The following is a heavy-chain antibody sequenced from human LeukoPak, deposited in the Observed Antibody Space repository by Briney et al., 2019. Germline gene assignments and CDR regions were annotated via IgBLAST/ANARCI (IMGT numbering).Heavy chain of an antibody. CDR2: ISSSSSYI. Sequence: GGSLRLSCAASGFTFSSYSMNWVRQAPGKGLEWVSSISSSSSYIYYADSVKGRFTISRDNAKNSLYLQMNSLRAEDTAVYYCARDDYGDGALGVSTPYYYYGMDVWGQGTTVTVSS. D-gene: IGHD4-17*01. CDR3: ARDDYGDGALGVSTPYYYYGMDV. CDR1: GFTFSSYS. J-gene: IGHJ6*02. V-gene: IGHV3-21*01.